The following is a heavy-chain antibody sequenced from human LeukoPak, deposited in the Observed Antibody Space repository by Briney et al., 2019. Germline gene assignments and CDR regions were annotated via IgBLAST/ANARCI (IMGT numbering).Heavy chain of an antibody. CDR2: INQDGSEK. V-gene: IGHV3-7*01. D-gene: IGHD2-2*01. CDR1: GFTFSNYW. CDR3: ARARSSPSCQNRGYFQH. J-gene: IGHJ1*01. Sequence: GGSLRLSCAASGFTFSNYWMSWVRQAPGKGLEWVANINQDGSEKKYVDSVKGRFTVSRDNAKNSLYLQMNSLRAEDTAVYYCARARSSPSCQNRGYFQHWGQGTLVTVSS.